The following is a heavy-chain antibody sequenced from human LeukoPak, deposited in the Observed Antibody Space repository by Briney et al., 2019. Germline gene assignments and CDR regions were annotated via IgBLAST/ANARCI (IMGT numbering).Heavy chain of an antibody. V-gene: IGHV4-4*07. CDR3: ASESFEGGYFDY. Sequence: PSETLSLTYTVSGGSISSYYWSWIRQPAGKGLEWIGRIYTSGSTNYNPSLKSRVTISVDTSKNQFSLKLSSVTAADTAVYYCASESFEGGYFDYWGQGTLVTVSS. D-gene: IGHD3-22*01. CDR1: GGSISSYY. J-gene: IGHJ4*02. CDR2: IYTSGST.